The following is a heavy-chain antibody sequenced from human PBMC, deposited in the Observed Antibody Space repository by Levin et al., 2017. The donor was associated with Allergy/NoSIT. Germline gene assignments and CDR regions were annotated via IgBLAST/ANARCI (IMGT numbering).Heavy chain of an antibody. CDR2: ISSSSSTI. J-gene: IGHJ6*02. CDR3: ARDGTFGVVPYYYYGMDV. D-gene: IGHD3-3*01. Sequence: LSGGSLRLSCAASGFTFSSYTMNWVRQAPGKGLDWVSYISSSSSTIYYADSVKGRFTISRDNAKNSLYLQMNSLRDEDTAVYYCARDGTFGVVPYYYYGMDVWGQGTTVTVSS. V-gene: IGHV3-48*02. CDR1: GFTFSSYT.